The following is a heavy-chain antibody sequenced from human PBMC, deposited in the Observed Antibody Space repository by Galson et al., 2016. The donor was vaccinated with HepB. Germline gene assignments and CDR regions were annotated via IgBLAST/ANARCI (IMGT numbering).Heavy chain of an antibody. J-gene: IGHJ6*02. Sequence: SLRLSCAGSGFDFNIYAMNWVRQAPGKGLEWVSTIDGSGGRNTYYTDSVKGRFTISRDFSKNTLYLQMNSLRADDVAVYYCAGRLPLYGMYDWGQGTTVTVSS. V-gene: IGHV3-23*01. D-gene: IGHD4-11*01. CDR2: IDGSGGRNT. CDR1: GFDFNIYA. CDR3: AGRLPLYGMYD.